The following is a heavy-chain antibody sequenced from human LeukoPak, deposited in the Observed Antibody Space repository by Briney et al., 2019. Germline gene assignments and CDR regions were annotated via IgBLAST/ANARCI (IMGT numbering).Heavy chain of an antibody. V-gene: IGHV1-2*02. Sequence: ASVTVSCTASGYTFTGYYMHWVRQAPGQGLEWMGWINPNSGGTNYAQTFQGRVTMTRDTSISTAYMELSRLRSDDTAVYYCARDLRFYGSGSLHYYYYYYGMDVWGQGTTVTVSS. CDR3: ARDLRFYGSGSLHYYYYYYGMDV. D-gene: IGHD3-10*01. CDR2: INPNSGGT. J-gene: IGHJ6*02. CDR1: GYTFTGYY.